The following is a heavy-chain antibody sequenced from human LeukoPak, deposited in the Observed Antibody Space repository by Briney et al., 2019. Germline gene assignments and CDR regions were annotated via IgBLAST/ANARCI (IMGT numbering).Heavy chain of an antibody. D-gene: IGHD3-22*01. CDR1: GFTFSSYA. J-gene: IGHJ4*02. CDR2: ISGSGGNT. Sequence: PGESLRLSCAASGFTFSSYAMSWVRQAPGKGPEWVSGISGSGGNTYYADSVKGRFTISRDNAKNSLYLQMNSLRAEDTAVYYCARSRFRYYDSSGYSRDGFDYWGQGTLVTVSS. CDR3: ARSRFRYYDSSGYSRDGFDY. V-gene: IGHV3-23*01.